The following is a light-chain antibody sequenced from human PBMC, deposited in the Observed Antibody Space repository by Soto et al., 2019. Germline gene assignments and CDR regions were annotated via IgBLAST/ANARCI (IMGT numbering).Light chain of an antibody. J-gene: IGKJ1*01. CDR2: DAS. Sequence: DIQMTQSPSTLSASVGDRVTITCRASESISTWLAWYQQKPGKAPNLLIYDASSLENGDPSRFSGRGSGTEFTLTISSLQPDDFATSYCQQYNGYPWTFGQGTKVEIK. CDR1: ESISTW. V-gene: IGKV1-5*01. CDR3: QQYNGYPWT.